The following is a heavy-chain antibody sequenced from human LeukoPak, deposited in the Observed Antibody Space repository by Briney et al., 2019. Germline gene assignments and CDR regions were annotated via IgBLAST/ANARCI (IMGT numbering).Heavy chain of an antibody. CDR3: ARGKYSAFDI. CDR2: TYYRSKWSY. CDR1: GDTVSNNGPA. D-gene: IGHD2/OR15-2a*01. J-gene: IGHJ3*02. V-gene: IGHV6-1*01. Sequence: SQTLSLTCAISGDTVSNNGPAWNWIRQSPSRGLEWLGRTYYRSKWSYDFAVSVKSRITIDPDTPKNQFSLQLNSVTPDDTAVYYCARGKYSAFDIWGQGTMVTVSS.